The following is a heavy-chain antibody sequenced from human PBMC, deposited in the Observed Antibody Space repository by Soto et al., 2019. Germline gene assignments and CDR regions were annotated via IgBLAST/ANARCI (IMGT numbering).Heavy chain of an antibody. D-gene: IGHD1-7*01. CDR3: AREKLELPLSSAMDV. CDR1: GYTFTSYG. J-gene: IGHJ6*02. Sequence: ASVKVSCKASGYTFTSYGISWVRQAPGQGLEWMGWISAYNGNTNYAQKLQGRVTMTTDTSTSTAYMELRSLRSDDTAVYYCAREKLELPLSSAMDVWGQGTTVTVSS. V-gene: IGHV1-18*04. CDR2: ISAYNGNT.